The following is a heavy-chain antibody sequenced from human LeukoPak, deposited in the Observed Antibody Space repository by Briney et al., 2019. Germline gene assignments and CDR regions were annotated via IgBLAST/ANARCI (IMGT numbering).Heavy chain of an antibody. CDR3: ARNENSGWGYFDY. CDR2: IGGSNGIT. J-gene: IGHJ4*02. CDR1: RFTFNSYA. D-gene: IGHD5-12*01. Sequence: GGSLRLSCAASRFTFNSYAMSWVRQAPGKGLEWVSVIGGSNGITFYVGSVKGRFTISRDNSKDTLYLEMNSLRAEDTAVYYCARNENSGWGYFDYWGQGTLVTVSS. V-gene: IGHV3-23*01.